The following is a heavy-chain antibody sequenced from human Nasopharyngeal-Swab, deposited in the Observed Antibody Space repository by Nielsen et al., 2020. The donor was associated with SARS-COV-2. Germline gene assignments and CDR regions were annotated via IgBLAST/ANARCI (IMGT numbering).Heavy chain of an antibody. V-gene: IGHV3-9*01. CDR2: ISWNSGSI. CDR3: AKDKGPHYYYGMDV. Sequence: SLKISCAASGFTFDDYAMHWVRQAPGKGLEWVSGISWNSGSIGYADSVKGRFTISRDNAKNSLYLQMNSLRAEDTALYYCAKDKGPHYYYGMDVWGQGTTVTVSS. CDR1: GFTFDDYA. J-gene: IGHJ6*02.